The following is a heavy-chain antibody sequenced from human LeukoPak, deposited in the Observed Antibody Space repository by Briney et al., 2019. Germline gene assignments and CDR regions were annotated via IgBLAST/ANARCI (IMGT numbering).Heavy chain of an antibody. J-gene: IGHJ4*02. CDR2: IYYSGST. CDR1: GGSISSYY. D-gene: IGHD3-9*01. V-gene: IGHV4-59*01. Sequence: NPSETLSLTCTVSGGSISSYYWSWIRQPPGKGLEWIGYIYYSGSTNYNPSLKSRVTISVDTSKNQFSLKLSSVTAADTAVYYCARGLLRYFDWLQGVYYFDYWGQGTLVTVSS. CDR3: ARGLLRYFDWLQGVYYFDY.